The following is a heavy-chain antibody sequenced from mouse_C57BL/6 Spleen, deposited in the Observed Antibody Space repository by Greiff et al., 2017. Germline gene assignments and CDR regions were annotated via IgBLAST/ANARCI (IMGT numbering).Heavy chain of an antibody. V-gene: IGHV5-17*01. CDR2: ISSGSSTI. CDR1: GFTFSDYG. Sequence: VKLMESGGGLVKPGGSLKLSCAASGFTFSDYGMHWVRQAPEKGLAWVAYISSGSSTIYYADTVKGRFTISRDNAKNTLFLQMTSLRSEDTAMYYCARRSSYYGNYDYWGQGTTLTVSS. J-gene: IGHJ2*01. CDR3: ARRSSYYGNYDY. D-gene: IGHD2-10*01.